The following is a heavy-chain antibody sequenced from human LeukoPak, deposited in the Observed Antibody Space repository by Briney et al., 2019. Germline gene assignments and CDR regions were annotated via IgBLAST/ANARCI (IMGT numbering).Heavy chain of an antibody. CDR1: GFMFSSYW. V-gene: IGHV3-74*01. CDR3: ARGRKVTLHT. CDR2: ISSDGSSS. Sequence: GGSLRLSCAASGFMFSSYWMHWVRQVPGKGLVWVSRISSDGSSSTYADSVKGRFTISRDNAKNTLYLQMSSLGVDDTAVYYCARGRKVTLHTSGQGTLVTVSS. D-gene: IGHD2-21*02. J-gene: IGHJ5*02.